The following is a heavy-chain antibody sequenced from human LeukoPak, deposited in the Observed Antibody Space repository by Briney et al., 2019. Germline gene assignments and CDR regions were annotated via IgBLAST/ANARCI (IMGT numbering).Heavy chain of an antibody. V-gene: IGHV1-69*02. CDR1: GGTFSSYT. D-gene: IGHD3-10*01. CDR2: IIPILGIA. J-gene: IGHJ6*03. CDR3: ARVHGGGAYYMDV. Sequence: SVKVSCKASGGTFSSYTISCVRQAPGQGLEWMGRIIPILGIANYAQKFQGRVTITADKSTSTAYMELSSLRSEDTAVYYCARVHGGGAYYMDVWGKGTTVTVSS.